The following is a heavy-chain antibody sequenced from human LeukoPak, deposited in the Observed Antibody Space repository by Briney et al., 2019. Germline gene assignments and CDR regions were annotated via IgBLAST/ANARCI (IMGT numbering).Heavy chain of an antibody. V-gene: IGHV3-74*01. CDR2: INTQGTYT. D-gene: IGHD2-15*01. CDR1: GITFSSYW. J-gene: IGHJ4*02. Sequence: GGSLRLSCAVSGITFSSYWMHSVRQDPGRGLLWVSRINTQGTYTNYADSVKGRFTISRDNAKNTLYLQMSSLRADDTAVYYCVIDLGDYNDFWGQGTLVSVSS. CDR3: VIDLGDYNDF.